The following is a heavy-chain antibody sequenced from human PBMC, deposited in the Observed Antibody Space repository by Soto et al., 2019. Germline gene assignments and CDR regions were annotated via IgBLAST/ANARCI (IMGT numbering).Heavy chain of an antibody. Sequence: RGSRRLCWRGSGVTPRSEWMGWVGKAPGKGLEWVANIKQDGSEKWYVDSVKGRFTISRDNAKNSLYLQMNSLRAEDTAVYFCARGDYYDTSGPFSDAFDIWGQGT. D-gene: IGHD3-22*01. V-gene: IGHV3-7*04. J-gene: IGHJ3*02. CDR1: GVTPRSEW. CDR3: ARGDYYDTSGPFSDAFDI. CDR2: IKQDGSEK.